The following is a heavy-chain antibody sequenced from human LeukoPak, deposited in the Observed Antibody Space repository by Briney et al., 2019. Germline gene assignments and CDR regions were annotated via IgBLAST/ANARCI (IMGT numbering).Heavy chain of an antibody. D-gene: IGHD3-22*01. CDR3: ARLPSSYYYDSSGYYYFDY. V-gene: IGHV4-59*01. Sequence: SEPLSLTCTVCGGYMSCYFWRWLRPPPGEGLEGFGYIYYSGSTNYNPSLKSRVTISVDTSTNQFSLKLSSLTAADTAVYYCARLPSSYYYDSSGYYYFDYWGQGTLVTVSS. CDR2: IYYSGST. J-gene: IGHJ4*02. CDR1: GGYMSCYF.